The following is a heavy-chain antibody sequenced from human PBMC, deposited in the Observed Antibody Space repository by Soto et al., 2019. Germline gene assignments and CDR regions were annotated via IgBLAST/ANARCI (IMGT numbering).Heavy chain of an antibody. CDR1: GGSFSGYY. V-gene: IGHV4-34*01. D-gene: IGHD6-13*01. J-gene: IGHJ6*02. CDR3: ARGDTAIAAAGTWYYYYGMDI. CDR2: INHSGST. Sequence: PSETLSLTCAVYGGSFSGYYWSWIRQPPGKGLEWIGEINHSGSTNYNPSLKSRVTIPVDTSKNQFSLKLSSVTAADTAVYYCARGDTAIAAAGTWYYYYGMDIWGQGTTVTVSS.